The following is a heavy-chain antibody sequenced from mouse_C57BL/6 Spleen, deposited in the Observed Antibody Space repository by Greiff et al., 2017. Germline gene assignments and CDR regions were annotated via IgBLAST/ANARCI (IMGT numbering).Heavy chain of an antibody. V-gene: IGHV1-64*01. CDR2: IHPNSGST. J-gene: IGHJ3*01. CDR1: GYTFTSYW. Sequence: QVQLQQPGAELVKPGASVKLSCKASGYTFTSYWMHWVKQRPGQGLEWIGMIHPNSGSTNYNEKFKSKATLTVDKSSSTAYVQLSSLTSEDSAVYFCARTELGEAWFAYWGPGTLVTVSA. D-gene: IGHD4-1*01. CDR3: ARTELGEAWFAY.